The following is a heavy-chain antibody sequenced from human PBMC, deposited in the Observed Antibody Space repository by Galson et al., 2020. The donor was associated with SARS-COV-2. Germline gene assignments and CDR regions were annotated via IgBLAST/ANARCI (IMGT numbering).Heavy chain of an antibody. J-gene: IGHJ6*02. D-gene: IGHD1-26*01. CDR3: ARVGLATQAWAYYYYYGMDV. CDR2: INPNSGGT. V-gene: IGHV1-2*02. CDR1: GYTFTGYY. Sequence: GESLKISFKASGYTFTGYYMHWVRQAPGQGLEWMGWINPNSGGTNYAQKFQGRVTMTRDTSISTAYMELSRLRSDDTAVYYCARVGLATQAWAYYYYYGMDVWGHGTRVTVSS.